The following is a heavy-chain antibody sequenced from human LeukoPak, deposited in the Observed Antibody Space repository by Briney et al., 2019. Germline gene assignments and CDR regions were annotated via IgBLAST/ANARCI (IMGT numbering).Heavy chain of an antibody. Sequence: GGSLRLSCAASGFTFSSYAMSWVRPAPGKGLEWVSVISGNGGRTYYADSVKGRFTISRDNSRNTLYLQMNSLRAEDTALYYCAKVRDLDTVLGRFDKWGQGTLVTVSS. J-gene: IGHJ5*02. CDR1: GFTFSSYA. D-gene: IGHD5-18*01. V-gene: IGHV3-23*01. CDR2: ISGNGGRT. CDR3: AKVRDLDTVLGRFDK.